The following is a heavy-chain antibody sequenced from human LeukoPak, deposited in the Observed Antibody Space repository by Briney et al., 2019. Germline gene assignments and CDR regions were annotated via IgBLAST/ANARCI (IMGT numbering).Heavy chain of an antibody. J-gene: IGHJ4*02. D-gene: IGHD2-21*02. CDR3: ASLVVVTAILDY. CDR2: IYYSGST. V-gene: IGHV4-39*01. CDR1: GGPISSSSYY. Sequence: SETLSLTCTVSGGPISSSSYYWVCIRQPPGKGLEWIGSIYYSGSTYYNPSLKSRVTISVDTSKNQFYLKLSSVTAADTAVYYCASLVVVTAILDYWGQGTLVSVSS.